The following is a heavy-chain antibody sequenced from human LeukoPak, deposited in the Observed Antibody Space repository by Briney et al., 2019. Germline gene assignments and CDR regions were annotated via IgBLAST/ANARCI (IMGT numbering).Heavy chain of an antibody. CDR3: ARRSYSSSWYSLDY. CDR1: GYTFTGYY. J-gene: IGHJ4*02. Sequence: ASVKVSCKASGYTFTGYYMHWVRQAPGQGLEWMGWINPNSGGTNYAQKFQGRVTMTRDTSISTAYMELSRLRSDDTAVYYCARRSYSSSWYSLDYWDQGTLVTVSS. V-gene: IGHV1-2*02. D-gene: IGHD6-13*01. CDR2: INPNSGGT.